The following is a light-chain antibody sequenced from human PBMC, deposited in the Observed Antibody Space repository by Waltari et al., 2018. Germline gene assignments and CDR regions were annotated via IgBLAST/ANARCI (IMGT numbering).Light chain of an antibody. J-gene: IGLJ2*01. CDR1: KLGDKY. Sequence: SYELTQPPSVSVSPGQTASITCPGDKLGDKYAPWYQQKPGQSPVLVICQDTKRPSGIPERFSGSNSGNTATLTISGTQAMDEADYYCQAWDSRHVIIGGGTKLTVL. CDR2: QDT. V-gene: IGLV3-1*01. CDR3: QAWDSRHVI.